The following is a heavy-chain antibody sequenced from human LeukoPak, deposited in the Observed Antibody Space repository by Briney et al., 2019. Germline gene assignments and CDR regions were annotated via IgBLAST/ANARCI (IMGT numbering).Heavy chain of an antibody. V-gene: IGHV4-59*01. J-gene: IGHJ4*02. CDR3: ARQQLSQLYYFDY. CDR2: IYYSGST. CDR1: GGSISSYY. Sequence: SETLSLTCTVSGGSISSYYWSWIRQPPGKGLEWIGYIYYSGSTNYNPTLKSRVTISVDTSKNQFSLKLSSVTAADTAVYYCARQQLSQLYYFDYWGQGTLVTVSS. D-gene: IGHD6-13*01.